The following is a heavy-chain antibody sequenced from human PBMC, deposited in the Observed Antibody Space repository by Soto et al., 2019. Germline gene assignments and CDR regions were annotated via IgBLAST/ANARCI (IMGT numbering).Heavy chain of an antibody. V-gene: IGHV4-4*02. J-gene: IGHJ3*02. CDR1: SGSISSSNW. D-gene: IGHD6-13*01. Sequence: QVQLQESGPGLVKPSGTLSLTCAVSSGSISSSNWWSWVRQPPGKGLEWIGEIYHSGSTNYNPSLKSRVTISVDKSKNQFALKLSSVTAADTAVYYCARDLVGAAAGSSAFDIWGQGTMVTVSS. CDR3: ARDLVGAAAGSSAFDI. CDR2: IYHSGST.